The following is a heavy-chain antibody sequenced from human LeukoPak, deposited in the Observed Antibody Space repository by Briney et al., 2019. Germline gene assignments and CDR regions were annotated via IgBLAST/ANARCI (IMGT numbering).Heavy chain of an antibody. V-gene: IGHV3-23*01. CDR2: ISGSGGST. J-gene: IGHJ6*03. D-gene: IGHD2/OR15-2a*01. Sequence: PGGSLRLSCAASGFTFSSYAMSRVRQAPGKGLEWVSAISGSGGSTYYADSVKGRFTISRDNSKNTLYLQINSLRVGDTAVYFCARGGAATFYWYYMDVWGKGATVTVSS. CDR3: ARGGAATFYWYYMDV. CDR1: GFTFSSYA.